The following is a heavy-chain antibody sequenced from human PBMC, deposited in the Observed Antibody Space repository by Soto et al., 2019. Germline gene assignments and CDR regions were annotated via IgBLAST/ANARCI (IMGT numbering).Heavy chain of an antibody. CDR1: GDTFSNHT. J-gene: IGHJ5*02. CDR3: ARVRVHPIWFGELVNWFDP. D-gene: IGHD3-10*01. CDR2: IIPILGVA. Sequence: SVKVSCKASGDTFSNHTISWVRQAPGQGLEWMGRIIPILGVANYAQKFQGRVTITADKSTSTAYMELSSLRSADTAVYYCARVRVHPIWFGELVNWFDPWGQGTLVTVSS. V-gene: IGHV1-69*02.